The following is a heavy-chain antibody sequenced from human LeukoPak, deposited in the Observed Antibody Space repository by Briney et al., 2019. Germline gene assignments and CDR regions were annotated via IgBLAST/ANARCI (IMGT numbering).Heavy chain of an antibody. D-gene: IGHD6-13*01. CDR1: GFTFSSYW. J-gene: IGHJ4*02. V-gene: IGHV3-74*03. CDR2: INTDGSET. Sequence: GGSLRLSCEASGFTFSSYWMHWVRQVPGKGLMWVSRINTDGSETTYADSVRGRFTISRDNSKNTLYLQMNSLRVEDTAVYYCAKDLTIAAGGTFDYWGQGFLVTVSS. CDR3: AKDLTIAAGGTFDY.